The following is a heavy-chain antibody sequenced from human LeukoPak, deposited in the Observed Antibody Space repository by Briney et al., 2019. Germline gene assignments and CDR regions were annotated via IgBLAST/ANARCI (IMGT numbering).Heavy chain of an antibody. J-gene: IGHJ4*02. Sequence: SETLSLTCTVSGGSISSYYWSWIRQPPGKGLEWIGYIYYSGSTNYNPSLKSRVTISVDTSKNQFSLKLSSVTAADTAVYYCAKDQGGYNWNDYWGQGTLVTVSS. CDR3: AKDQGGYNWNDY. CDR1: GGSISSYY. V-gene: IGHV4-59*01. CDR2: IYYSGST. D-gene: IGHD1-20*01.